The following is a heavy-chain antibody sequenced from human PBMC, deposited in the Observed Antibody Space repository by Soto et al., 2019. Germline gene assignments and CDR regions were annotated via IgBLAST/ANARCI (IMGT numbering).Heavy chain of an antibody. V-gene: IGHV1-69*13. CDR2: IIPIFGTA. CDR1: GGTFSSYA. D-gene: IGHD3-3*01. J-gene: IGHJ6*02. CDR3: ARRGGGAVWSGRNDYYYYYYGMDV. Sequence: SVKVSCKASGGTFSSYAISWVRQAPGQGLEWMGGIIPIFGTANYAQKFQGSVTITADESTSTAYMELSSLRSEDTAVYYCARRGGGAVWSGRNDYYYYYYGMDVWGQGTTVTVSS.